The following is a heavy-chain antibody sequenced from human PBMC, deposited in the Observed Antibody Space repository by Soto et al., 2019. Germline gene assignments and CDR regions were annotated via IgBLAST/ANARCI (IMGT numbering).Heavy chain of an antibody. D-gene: IGHD2-15*01. J-gene: IGHJ4*02. Sequence: GASVKVSCKASGYTFTSYGISWVRQAPGQGLEWMGWISAYNGNTNYAQRLQGRVTMTTDTSTSTAYMELRSLRSDDTAVYYCARDPAYVVAATPSDYWGQGTLVTVSS. CDR3: ARDPAYVVAATPSDY. CDR1: GYTFTSYG. V-gene: IGHV1-18*04. CDR2: ISAYNGNT.